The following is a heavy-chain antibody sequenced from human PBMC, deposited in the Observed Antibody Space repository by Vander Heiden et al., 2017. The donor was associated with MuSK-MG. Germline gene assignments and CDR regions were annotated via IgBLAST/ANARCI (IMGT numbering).Heavy chain of an antibody. Sequence: QVHLVDSGGGVVMPGRSLRLSCAASGFRFSTYAMLWVRQPPGKGLEWVAFISKDGSSKYYAESVKGRFIISRDNSKNTLFLQMSSLRPEDTAVYDCARSGRMTIFRNGPPEYWGQGTLVTASS. D-gene: IGHD3-3*01. J-gene: IGHJ4*02. V-gene: IGHV3-30-3*01. CDR2: ISKDGSSK. CDR3: ARSGRMTIFRNGPPEY. CDR1: GFRFSTYA.